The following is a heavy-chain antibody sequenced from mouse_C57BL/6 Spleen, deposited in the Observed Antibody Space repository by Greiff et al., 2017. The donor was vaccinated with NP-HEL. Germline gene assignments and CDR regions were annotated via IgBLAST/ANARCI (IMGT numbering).Heavy chain of an antibody. V-gene: IGHV1-72*01. D-gene: IGHD2-2*01. CDR1: GYTFTSYW. Sequence: QVQLKQPGAELVKPGASVKLSCKASGYTFTSYWMHWVKQRPGRGLEWIGRIDPNSGGTKYNEKFKSKATLTVDKPSSTAYMQLSSLTSEDSAVYYCARGRIYYGYDEGVSYAMDYWGQGTSVTVSS. CDR3: ARGRIYYGYDEGVSYAMDY. J-gene: IGHJ4*01. CDR2: IDPNSGGT.